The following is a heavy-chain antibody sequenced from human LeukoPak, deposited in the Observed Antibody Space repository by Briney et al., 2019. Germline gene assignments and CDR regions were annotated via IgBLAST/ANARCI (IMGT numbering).Heavy chain of an antibody. J-gene: IGHJ6*03. D-gene: IGHD6-19*01. CDR2: INWNGGTT. V-gene: IGHV3-20*04. CDR1: GLTFDGYG. Sequence: GGSLRLSCAASGLTFDGYGMTWVRQAPGKGLEWVSGINWNGGTTGYADSVKGRFTISRDNAKNSLYLQMNSLRAEDTALYYCARAVAGGYYYYYMDVWGKGTTVTVSS. CDR3: ARAVAGGYYYYYMDV.